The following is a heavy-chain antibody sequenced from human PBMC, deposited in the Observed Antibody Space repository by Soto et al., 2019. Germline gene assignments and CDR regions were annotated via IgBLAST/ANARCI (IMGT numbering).Heavy chain of an antibody. CDR1: GGTFSSYA. D-gene: IGHD6-13*01. V-gene: IGHV1-69*13. J-gene: IGHJ6*02. CDR2: IIPIFGTA. CDR3: ARTDGLDKYSSSLYGLDV. Sequence: SVKVSCKASGGTFSSYAISWVRQAPGQGLGWMGGIIPIFGTANYAQKFQGRVTITADESTSTAYMELSSLRSEDTAVYYCARTDGLDKYSSSLYGLDVWGQGTTVXVSS.